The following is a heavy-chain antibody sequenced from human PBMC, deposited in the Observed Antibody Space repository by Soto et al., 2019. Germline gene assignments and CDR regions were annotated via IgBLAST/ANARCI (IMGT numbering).Heavy chain of an antibody. Sequence: SETLSLTCTVSGGSISSYYWSWIRQPPGKGLEWIGYIYYSGRTYYNPSLKSRVTISVDTSKNQFSLKLNSMTAADTAVYYCARHNYGSGSTYFAYWGQGTLVTVSS. V-gene: IGHV4-59*08. D-gene: IGHD3-10*01. CDR2: IYYSGRT. CDR3: ARHNYGSGSTYFAY. J-gene: IGHJ4*02. CDR1: GGSISSYY.